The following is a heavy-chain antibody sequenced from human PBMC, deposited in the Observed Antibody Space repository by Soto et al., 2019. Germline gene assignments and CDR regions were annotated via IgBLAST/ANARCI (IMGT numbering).Heavy chain of an antibody. CDR2: IYHSGST. CDR1: GGSISSRSYS. CDR3: ARDQLEGNWFDP. V-gene: IGHV4-30-2*01. Sequence: PSETLSLTCSVSGGSISSRSYSWGWIRQPPGKGLEWIGYIYHSGSTLYNPSLKSRVTISIDKSKNQFSLKLSSVTAADTAVYYCARDQLEGNWFDPWGQGTLVTVSS. D-gene: IGHD1-1*01. J-gene: IGHJ5*02.